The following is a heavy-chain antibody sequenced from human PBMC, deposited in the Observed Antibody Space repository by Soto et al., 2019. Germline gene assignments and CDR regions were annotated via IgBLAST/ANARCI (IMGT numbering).Heavy chain of an antibody. D-gene: IGHD2-2*01. V-gene: IGHV4-59*01. CDR3: AREGSRYWFDP. CDR1: GGSIGSYY. J-gene: IGHJ5*02. CDR2: IYYSGST. Sequence: SETLSLTCTVSGGSIGSYYWSWIRQPPGKGLEWIGYIYYSGSTNYNPSLKSRVTISVDTSKNQFSLKLSSVTAADTAVYYCAREGSRYWFDPWGQGTLVTVSS.